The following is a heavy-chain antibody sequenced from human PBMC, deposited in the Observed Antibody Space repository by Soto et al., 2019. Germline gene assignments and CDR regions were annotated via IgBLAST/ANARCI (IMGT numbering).Heavy chain of an antibody. CDR1: GYTFTAYY. Sequence: ASVKVSFKPSGYTFTAYYLHWVRQAPGQGLEWMGWINPNTADTTHAQKFQGRVTLTGDTPLRTAYLELSSLRSDDTAVYYCAREGGGAPAAWGQGTLVTVSS. D-gene: IGHD3-16*01. J-gene: IGHJ5*02. V-gene: IGHV1-2*02. CDR2: INPNTADT. CDR3: AREGGGAPAA.